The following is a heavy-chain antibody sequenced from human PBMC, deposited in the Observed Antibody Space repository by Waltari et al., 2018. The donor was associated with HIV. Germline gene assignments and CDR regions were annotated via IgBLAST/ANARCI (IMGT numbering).Heavy chain of an antibody. CDR2: IYHSGST. V-gene: IGHV4-4*02. J-gene: IGHJ4*02. Sequence: QVQLQESGPGLVKPSGTLSLTCAVSGGSISSSNWRSWVRQPPGKGLEWIGEIYHSGSTDYNPSLKSRVTISVDKSKNQFSLNLSSVTAADTAVYYCASFNSSSWACDYWGQGTLVTVSS. CDR3: ASFNSSSWACDY. CDR1: GGSISSSNW. D-gene: IGHD6-13*01.